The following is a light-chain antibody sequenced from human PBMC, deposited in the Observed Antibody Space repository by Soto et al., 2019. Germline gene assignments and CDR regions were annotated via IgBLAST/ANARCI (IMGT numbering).Light chain of an antibody. CDR1: QSVSSY. CDR2: DAS. J-gene: IGKJ4*01. Sequence: EIVLTQSPATLSLSQGERATLSCRASQSVSSYLAWYQQKPGQAPRLLIYDASNRTTGIPARFSGSGSGTDFTLTITRLEPEDTAVYYCQQYGSSLTFGGGTKVDIK. V-gene: IGKV3-11*01. CDR3: QQYGSSLT.